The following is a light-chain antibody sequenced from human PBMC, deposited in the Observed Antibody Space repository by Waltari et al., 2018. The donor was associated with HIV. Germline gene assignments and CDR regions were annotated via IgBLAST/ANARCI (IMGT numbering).Light chain of an antibody. CDR3: QQYYLVPYT. V-gene: IGKV4-1*01. J-gene: IGKJ2*01. Sequence: DVVMTQSPDSLTVSVGERATLNCKSSQSLLYGSNNKNYLAWYQQRPGHRPKLLIYWASTRQSGVPDRFSGSGSGTDFSLTISSLQAGDVAVYYCQQYYLVPYTFGQGTKLEIK. CDR1: QSLLYGSNNKNY. CDR2: WAS.